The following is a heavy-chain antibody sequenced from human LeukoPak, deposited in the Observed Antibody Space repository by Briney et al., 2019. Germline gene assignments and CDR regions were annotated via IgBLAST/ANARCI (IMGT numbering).Heavy chain of an antibody. CDR3: ARVGRVPAAPNIYYYYYYYMDV. J-gene: IGHJ6*03. V-gene: IGHV1-2*02. CDR2: INPNSGGT. D-gene: IGHD2-2*01. Sequence: ASVKVSCKASGYTFTGYYMHWVRQAPGQGLEWMGWINPNSGGTNYAQKFQGRVTMTRDTSISTAYMELSRLRSDDTAVYYCARVGRVPAAPNIYYYYYYYMDVWGKGTTVTVSS. CDR1: GYTFTGYY.